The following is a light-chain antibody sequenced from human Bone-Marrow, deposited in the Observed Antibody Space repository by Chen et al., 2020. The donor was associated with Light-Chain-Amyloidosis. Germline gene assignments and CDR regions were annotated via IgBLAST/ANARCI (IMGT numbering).Light chain of an antibody. CDR2: DNS. CDR3: QVWDRSSDRPV. V-gene: IGLV3-21*02. Sequence: SYVLTQPSSVSVAPGQTATIACGGNNIGSTSVHWYQQTPGQAPLLVAYDNSDRPSGIPGRLSGSNAGKTATLTSSRVEAGDEDDYYCQVWDRSSDRPVFGGGTKLTVL. CDR1: NIGSTS. J-gene: IGLJ3*02.